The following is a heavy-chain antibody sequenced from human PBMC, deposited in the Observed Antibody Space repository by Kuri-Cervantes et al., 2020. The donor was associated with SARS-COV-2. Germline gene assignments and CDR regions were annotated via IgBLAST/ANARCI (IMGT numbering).Heavy chain of an antibody. D-gene: IGHD1-1*01. V-gene: IGHV3-48*03. CDR2: ISSSGSTI. Sequence: GGSLRLSCAASGFTFSSYEMNWVRQAPGKGLEWVSYISSSGSTIYYADSVKGRFTLSRDNAKNMLFLQMNSLRAEDTAVYYGVRDGDHWNFDYWGQGTLVTVSS. CDR1: GFTFSSYE. CDR3: VRDGDHWNFDY. J-gene: IGHJ4*02.